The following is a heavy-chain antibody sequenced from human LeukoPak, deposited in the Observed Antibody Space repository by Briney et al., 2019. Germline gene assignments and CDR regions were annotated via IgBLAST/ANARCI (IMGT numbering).Heavy chain of an antibody. CDR1: GGSFSGYY. V-gene: IGHV4-34*01. CDR3: ARSDVVVPAANWFDP. J-gene: IGHJ5*02. CDR2: INHSGST. Sequence: PSVTLSLTCAVSGGSFSGYYWSWIRQPPGKGLEWIGDINHSGSTNYNPSLKSRVTISVDTSKNQFSLKLSSVTAADTAVYYCARSDVVVPAANWFDPWGQGTLVTVSS. D-gene: IGHD2-2*01.